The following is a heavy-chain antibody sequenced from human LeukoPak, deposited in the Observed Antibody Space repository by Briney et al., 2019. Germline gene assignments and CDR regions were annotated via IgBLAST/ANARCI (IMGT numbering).Heavy chain of an antibody. D-gene: IGHD1-1*01. V-gene: IGHV3-73*01. J-gene: IGHJ4*02. CDR3: TRLDGAAFDEVQEVHDY. Sequence: GGSLRLSCAASGFTFSGSDMHWVRQASGKGLEWVGRIGSKANSYATAYAASVKGRFTISRDDSKNTAYLQMNSLKTEDTAVYYCTRLDGAAFDEVQEVHDYWGQGTLVTVSS. CDR2: IGSKANSYAT. CDR1: GFTFSGSD.